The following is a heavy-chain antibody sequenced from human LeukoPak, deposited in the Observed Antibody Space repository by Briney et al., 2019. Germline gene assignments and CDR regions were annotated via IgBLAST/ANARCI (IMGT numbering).Heavy chain of an antibody. V-gene: IGHV4-39*07. D-gene: IGHD2-2*01. CDR2: IYYSGST. Sequence: PSETLSLTCTVSGGSISSSSYYWGWIRQPPGKGLEWIGSIYYSGSTYYNPSLKSRVTISVDTSKNQFSLKLSSVTAADTAVYYCARSRDQLLTPGSWFDPWGQGTLVTVSS. J-gene: IGHJ5*02. CDR3: ARSRDQLLTPGSWFDP. CDR1: GGSISSSSYY.